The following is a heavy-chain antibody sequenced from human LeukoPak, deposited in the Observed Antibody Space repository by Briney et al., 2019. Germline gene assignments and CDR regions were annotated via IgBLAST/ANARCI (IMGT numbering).Heavy chain of an antibody. V-gene: IGHV3-7*01. J-gene: IGHJ4*02. CDR1: GFTFSSSW. CDR2: IIQDGSAQ. CDR3: AIDLFSCSSTSCYVY. D-gene: IGHD2-2*01. Sequence: PGGSLRLSCAASGFTFSSSWMSWVRQAPGKGLEWVANIIQDGSAQYYVDSVKGRFTISRDNADNSLYLQMNSLRAEDTAVYYFAIDLFSCSSTSCYVYWGRGTLVTVSS.